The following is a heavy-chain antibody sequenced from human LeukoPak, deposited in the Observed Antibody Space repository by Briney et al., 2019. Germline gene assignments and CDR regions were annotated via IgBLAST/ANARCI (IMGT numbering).Heavy chain of an antibody. CDR2: ISYDGTIK. J-gene: IGHJ4*02. Sequence: GGSLRLSCAVSRNDFTAYATHWVRQAPGKGLEWVAGISYDGTIKHYGDSVKARVIISRESSKNTVDLRMNSLKSEDTAIYYCVRGRQWMVREMGEYWGRGVLVAVSS. CDR1: RNDFTAYA. D-gene: IGHD6-19*01. CDR3: VRGRQWMVREMGEY. V-gene: IGHV3-30-3*01.